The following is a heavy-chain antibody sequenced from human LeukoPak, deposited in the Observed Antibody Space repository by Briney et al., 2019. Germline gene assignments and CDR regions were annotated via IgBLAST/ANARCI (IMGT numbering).Heavy chain of an antibody. CDR3: ATAVAGDIWNY. V-gene: IGHV4-39*07. Sequence: SETLSLTCTVSGGSITSSNHYWGWIRQPPGKGLEWIGNIYYSGSTYYNPSLKSRVTMSVDTSKKQFSLKLSSVTAADTAVYYCATAVAGDIWNYWGQGTLVTVSS. CDR1: GGSITSSNHY. CDR2: IYYSGST. J-gene: IGHJ4*02. D-gene: IGHD6-19*01.